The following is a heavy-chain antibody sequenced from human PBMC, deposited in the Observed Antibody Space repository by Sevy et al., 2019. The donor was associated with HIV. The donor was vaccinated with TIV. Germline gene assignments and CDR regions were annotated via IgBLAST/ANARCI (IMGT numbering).Heavy chain of an antibody. J-gene: IGHJ4*02. CDR2: IYTSGIT. CDR3: ARYYYGSGKYYFDY. Sequence: SETLSLTCTVSGGSISSGTYYWSWIRQPAGKGLEWIGRIYTSGITNYNPSLKSRVTISLDTSKNQFSLNLSCVTAADTAVYYCARYYYGSGKYYFDYWGQGTLVTVSS. D-gene: IGHD3-10*01. CDR1: GGSISSGTYY. V-gene: IGHV4-61*02.